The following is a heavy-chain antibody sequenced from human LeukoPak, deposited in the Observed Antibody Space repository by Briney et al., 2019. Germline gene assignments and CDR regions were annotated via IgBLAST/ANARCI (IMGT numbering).Heavy chain of an antibody. V-gene: IGHV3-21*01. CDR1: GFTFSSYS. Sequence: GGSLRLSCAASGFTFSSYSMNWVRQAPGKGLEWVSSISSSSYIYYADSVKGRFTISRDNAKNSLYLQMNSLRAEDTAVYYCARARSNYDILTGYYNFDYWGQGTLVTVSS. J-gene: IGHJ4*02. CDR3: ARARSNYDILTGYYNFDY. D-gene: IGHD3-9*01. CDR2: ISSSSYI.